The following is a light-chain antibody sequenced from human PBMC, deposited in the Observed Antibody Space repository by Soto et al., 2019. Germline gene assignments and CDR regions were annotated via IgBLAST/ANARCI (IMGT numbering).Light chain of an antibody. V-gene: IGLV2-14*01. CDR1: SSDVDGYDY. Sequence: QSALTQPASVSGSPGQSITISCTGTSSDVDGYDYVSWYQQHPGKAPKLMIYDVSNRPSGVSNRFSGSKSGNTASLTISGLQAEDEADYYCSSYTTSSPLFGGGTQLTVL. CDR2: DVS. J-gene: IGLJ2*01. CDR3: SSYTTSSPL.